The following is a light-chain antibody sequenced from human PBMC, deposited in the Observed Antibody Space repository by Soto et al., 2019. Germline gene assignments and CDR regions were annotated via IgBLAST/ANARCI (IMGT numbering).Light chain of an antibody. CDR1: SSDVGGYNY. CDR3: CSYAGSYTVYV. J-gene: IGLJ1*01. CDR2: DVS. Sequence: QSVLTQPRSVSGSPGQSVTISCTGTSSDVGGYNYVSWYQQHPGKAPKLMIYDVSKRPSGVPDRFSGSKSGNTASLTISGLLAEDEADYYCCSYAGSYTVYVFGTGTKLTVL. V-gene: IGLV2-11*01.